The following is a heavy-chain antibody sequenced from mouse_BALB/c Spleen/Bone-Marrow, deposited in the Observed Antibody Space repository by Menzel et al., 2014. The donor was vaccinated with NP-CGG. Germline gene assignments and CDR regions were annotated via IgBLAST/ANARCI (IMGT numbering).Heavy chain of an antibody. J-gene: IGHJ2*01. CDR3: ARSGSSSGYFDY. CDR1: GFTFSSFG. D-gene: IGHD1-1*01. CDR2: ISSGSSTI. V-gene: IGHV5-17*02. Sequence: EVQRVESGGGLVQPGGSRKLSCAASGFTFSSFGMHWVRQAPEKGLEWVAYISSGSSTIYYADTVMGRFTISRDNPKNTLFLQMTSLRSEDTAMYSCARSGSSSGYFDYWGQGTTLTVSS.